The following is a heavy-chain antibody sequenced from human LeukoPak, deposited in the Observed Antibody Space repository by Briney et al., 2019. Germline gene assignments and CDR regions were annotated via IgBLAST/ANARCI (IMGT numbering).Heavy chain of an antibody. D-gene: IGHD3-22*01. J-gene: IGHJ4*02. CDR2: IYYSGST. CDR1: GDSISSGGYY. CDR3: ARAGGGYYYDSSGYFDY. V-gene: IGHV4-31*03. Sequence: PSETLSLTCTVSGDSISSGGYYWSWIRQHPGKGLEWIGYIYYSGSTYYNPSLKSRVTISVDTSKNQFSLKLSSVTAADTTVYYCARAGGGYYYDSSGYFDYWGQGTLVTVSS.